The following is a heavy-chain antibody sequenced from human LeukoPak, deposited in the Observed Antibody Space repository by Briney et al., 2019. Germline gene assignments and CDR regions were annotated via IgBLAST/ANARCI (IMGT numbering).Heavy chain of an antibody. J-gene: IGHJ4*02. CDR3: ARVDTAMVLNY. CDR1: GGSISSYY. V-gene: IGHV4-59*01. D-gene: IGHD5-18*01. Sequence: SETLSLTCTVSGGSISSYYWSWIRQPPGKGLEWIGYIYYSGSTNYNPSLKSRVTISVDTSKNQFSLKLSSVTAADTAVYYCARVDTAMVLNYWGQVTLVTVSS. CDR2: IYYSGST.